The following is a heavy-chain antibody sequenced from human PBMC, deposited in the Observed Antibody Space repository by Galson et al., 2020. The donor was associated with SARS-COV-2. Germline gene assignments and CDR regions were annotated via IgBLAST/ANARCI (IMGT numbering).Heavy chain of an antibody. CDR2: MNRDGSER. Sequence: GESLKISCVASEFSFSSNWMTWVRQAPGKGLEWVASMNRDGSERYYVDSVKGRFTIFRDTAENSLYLQMNSLRVEDTATYYCARDGIWGQGTLVTVSS. CDR3: ARDGI. D-gene: IGHD1-26*01. CDR1: EFSFSSNW. J-gene: IGHJ4*02. V-gene: IGHV3-7*01.